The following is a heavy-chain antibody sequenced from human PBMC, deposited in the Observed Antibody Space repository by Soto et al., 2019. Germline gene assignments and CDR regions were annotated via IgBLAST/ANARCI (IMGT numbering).Heavy chain of an antibody. D-gene: IGHD6-6*01. CDR1: GFSLSARGVG. CDR2: IYWDDDK. Sequence: QITLKESGPTLVKPTQTLTLTCTFSGFSLSARGVGVGWIRQPPGKALEWLTFIYWDDDKRFSPSLKSRLTIPKDTSKNQVVLTMAHMDPVDPGTYFCVHPTPYSRSRIDYWGQGTLVTVSS. V-gene: IGHV2-5*02. J-gene: IGHJ4*02. CDR3: VHPTPYSRSRIDY.